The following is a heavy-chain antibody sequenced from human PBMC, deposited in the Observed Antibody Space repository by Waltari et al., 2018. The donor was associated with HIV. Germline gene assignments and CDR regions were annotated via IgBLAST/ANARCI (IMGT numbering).Heavy chain of an antibody. D-gene: IGHD3-3*01. CDR1: GSTFDYYA. CDR3: VKDGASTIFGVLNGMDV. Sequence: EVQLVESGGGSGQPGRSLSLSCTASGSTFDYYAIHLIRQPPGKGLEWVSGIIWNSGDIAYADSVKGRFTISRDNTKNALFLQMNSVRVEDTALYYCVKDGASTIFGVLNGMDVWGQGTTVTVSS. V-gene: IGHV3-9*01. J-gene: IGHJ6*02. CDR2: IIWNSGDI.